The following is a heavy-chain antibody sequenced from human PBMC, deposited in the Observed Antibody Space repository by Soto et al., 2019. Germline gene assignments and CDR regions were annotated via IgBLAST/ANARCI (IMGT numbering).Heavy chain of an antibody. V-gene: IGHV4-39*01. CDR3: ARDFFDSSDYTTNWFDP. J-gene: IGHJ5*02. CDR2: IYHTGNA. D-gene: IGHD3-22*01. CDR1: GDSTSNSRFY. Sequence: QLQLQESGPGQVKSSETLSLTCSVSGDSTSNSRFYWAWIRQPPGEGLEWIGSIYHTGNAYYNPSLKSRVTISVDTSKNQFSLKLTSVTAADAALYYCARDFFDSSDYTTNWFDPWGQGTLVTVSS.